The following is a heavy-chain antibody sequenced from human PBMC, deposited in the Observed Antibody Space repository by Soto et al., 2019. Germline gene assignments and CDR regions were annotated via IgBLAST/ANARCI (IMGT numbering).Heavy chain of an antibody. CDR2: ISSSGSSI. CDR1: GFTLGSYE. Sequence: EVQLVESGGGVVQPGGSLRLSCAASGFTLGSYEMNWFRQSPGKGLEWVSYISSSGSSIFNSDSAQGRFTISRDNAKNLLFLQMNSLRVEDTAVYYCARDRRPDYWGQGTLVIVSS. CDR3: ARDRRPDY. J-gene: IGHJ4*02. V-gene: IGHV3-48*03.